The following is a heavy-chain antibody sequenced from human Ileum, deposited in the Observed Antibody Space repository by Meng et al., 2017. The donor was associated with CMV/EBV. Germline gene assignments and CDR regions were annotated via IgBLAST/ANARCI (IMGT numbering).Heavy chain of an antibody. CDR1: GGSFSGYY. D-gene: IGHD2-2*01. V-gene: IGHV4-34*01. Sequence: GSLRLSCAVYGGSFSGYYWNWIRQSPGKGLEWIGEISPSRRSSNYNPSLKGRVTISVDTSQNQFSLKLTTVSAADTAVYYCARGYHQLVHFNYWGQGTQVTVSS. CDR2: ISPSRRSS. J-gene: IGHJ4*02. CDR3: ARGYHQLVHFNY.